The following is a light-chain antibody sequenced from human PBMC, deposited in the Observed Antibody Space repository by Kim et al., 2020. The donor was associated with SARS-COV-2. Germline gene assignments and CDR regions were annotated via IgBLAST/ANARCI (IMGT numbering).Light chain of an antibody. J-gene: IGLJ3*02. CDR1: DIGTKS. V-gene: IGLV3-21*04. Sequence: SYELTQPPSVSEAPGKTATITCGADDIGTKSVHWYQQKPGQAPVLVIYYDTDRPSGIPERFSASNSGNTATLTVSRVEAGDEADYYCQLWDSGSEQWVFGGGTQLAVL. CDR2: YDT. CDR3: QLWDSGSEQWV.